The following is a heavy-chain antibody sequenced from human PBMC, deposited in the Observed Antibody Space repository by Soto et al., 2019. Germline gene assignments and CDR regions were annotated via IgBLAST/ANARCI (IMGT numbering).Heavy chain of an antibody. Sequence: GESLKISCKGSGYSFTSYWISWVRQMPGKGLEWMGRIDPSDSYTNYSPSFQGHVTISADKSISTAYLQWSSLKASDTAMYYCARHVHGSASHGYYCMGVYRQGTTVTASS. D-gene: IGHD3-10*01. CDR1: GYSFTSYW. CDR3: ARHVHGSASHGYYCMGV. J-gene: IGHJ6*02. CDR2: IDPSDSYT. V-gene: IGHV5-10-1*01.